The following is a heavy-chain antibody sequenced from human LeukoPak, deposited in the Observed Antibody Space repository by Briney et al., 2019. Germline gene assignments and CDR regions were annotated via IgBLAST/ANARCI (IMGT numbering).Heavy chain of an antibody. CDR1: GGSISNYY. CDR2: ISYSGNT. J-gene: IGHJ4*02. D-gene: IGHD3-22*01. CDR3: ARSMIVVAYTFDY. V-gene: IGHV4-59*01. Sequence: SETLSLTCTVSGGSISNYYWTWIRQPPGKGLEWIGFISYSGNTNYNPSLKSRVTISVDTSKNQFSLKLSSVTAADTAVYYCARSMIVVAYTFDYWGQGTLVTVSS.